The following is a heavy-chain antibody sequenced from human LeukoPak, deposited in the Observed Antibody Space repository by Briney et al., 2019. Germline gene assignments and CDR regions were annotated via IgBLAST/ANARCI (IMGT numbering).Heavy chain of an antibody. CDR3: ARVLGYCSGGSCYWFYMDV. D-gene: IGHD2-15*01. CDR2: IYYSGST. J-gene: IGHJ6*03. CDR1: GGSISSYY. V-gene: IGHV4-59*01. Sequence: KPSETLSLTCTVSGGSISSYYWSWIRQPPGKGLEWIGYIYYSGSTNYNPSLKSRVTISVDTSKNQFSLKLSSVTAADTAVYYCARVLGYCSGGSCYWFYMDVWGKGTTVTISS.